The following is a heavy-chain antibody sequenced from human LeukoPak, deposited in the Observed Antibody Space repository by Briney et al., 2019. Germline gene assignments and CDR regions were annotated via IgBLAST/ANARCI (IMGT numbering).Heavy chain of an antibody. J-gene: IGHJ4*02. CDR3: AKAPRYCSGGSCYSGATY. CDR2: ISGSGGST. Sequence: GGSLRLSCAAPGFTFSSYAMSWVRQAPGKGLEWVSAISGSGGSTYYADSVKGRFTISRDNSKNTLYLQMNSLRAEDTAVYYCAKAPRYCSGGSCYSGATYWGQGTLVTVSS. V-gene: IGHV3-23*01. CDR1: GFTFSSYA. D-gene: IGHD2-15*01.